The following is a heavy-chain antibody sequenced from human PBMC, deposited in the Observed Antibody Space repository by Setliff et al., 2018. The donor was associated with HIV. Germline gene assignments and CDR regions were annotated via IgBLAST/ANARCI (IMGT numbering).Heavy chain of an antibody. CDR2: IKQYGNEK. J-gene: IGHJ4*02. CDR1: RFTFGDYA. D-gene: IGHD1-1*01. Sequence: GGSLRLSCTTSRFTFGDYAMSWVRQAPGKGLEWVASIKQYGNEKHFVDSVMGRFTISRDNAKNTLSLQMNSLGAEDTAIYYCANRLRGYNKWYYFDYWGQGTLVTVSS. V-gene: IGHV3-7*03. CDR3: ANRLRGYNKWYYFDY.